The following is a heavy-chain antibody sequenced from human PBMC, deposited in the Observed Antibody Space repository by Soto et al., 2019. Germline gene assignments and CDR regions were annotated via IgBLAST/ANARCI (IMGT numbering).Heavy chain of an antibody. D-gene: IGHD6-25*01. CDR1: GFIFNSFN. V-gene: IGHV3-21*01. CDR3: ARDRGIAAAPGY. J-gene: IGHJ4*02. CDR2: ISSSSRFI. Sequence: EVQLVESGGGLVKPGESLRLSCAASGFIFNSFNMNWVRQAPGKGLEWVSSISSSSRFIYYADSVKGRFTISRDNSKDSLYLQMNSLRAEDTAVYYCARDRGIAAAPGYWGQGTLVTVSS.